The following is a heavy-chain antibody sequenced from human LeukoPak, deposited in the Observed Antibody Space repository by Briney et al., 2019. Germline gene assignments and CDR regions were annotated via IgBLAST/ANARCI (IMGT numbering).Heavy chain of an antibody. CDR1: GGSISSGGYY. Sequence: SETLSLTCTVSGGSISSGGYYWSWIRQHPGKGLEWIGEINHSGSTNYNPSLKSRVTISVDTSKNQFSLKLSSVTAADTAVYYCARGSMRWLHRGAFDIWGQGTMVTVSS. D-gene: IGHD5-24*01. J-gene: IGHJ3*02. V-gene: IGHV4-39*07. CDR2: INHSGST. CDR3: ARGSMRWLHRGAFDI.